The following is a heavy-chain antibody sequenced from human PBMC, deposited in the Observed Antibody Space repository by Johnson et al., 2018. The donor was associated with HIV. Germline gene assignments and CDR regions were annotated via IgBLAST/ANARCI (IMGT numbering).Heavy chain of an antibody. CDR3: AREGAAAGPTDAFDI. D-gene: IGHD6-13*01. CDR1: GFTFSSYA. Sequence: QVQLVESGGGVVQPGRSLRLSCAVSGFTFSSYAMHWVRQAPGKGLEWVAVISYDGSNKYYADSVKGRFTISRDNSKNTLYLQMNSLRAEDTAVYYCAREGAAAGPTDAFDIWGQGTMVTVSS. CDR2: ISYDGSNK. V-gene: IGHV3-30-3*01. J-gene: IGHJ3*02.